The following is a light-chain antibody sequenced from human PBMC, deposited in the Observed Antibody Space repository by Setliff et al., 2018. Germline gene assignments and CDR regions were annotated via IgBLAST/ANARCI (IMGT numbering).Light chain of an antibody. CDR1: SSNIGRHS. V-gene: IGLV1-44*01. J-gene: IGLJ3*02. CDR3: ASWDDNLSGWV. Sequence: SALTQPPSASGTPGQRVTVSCPGNSSNIGRHSLSWYQQFPGTAPTLIIYRDNQRPSGVPARFSGSKSGTSASLAISGLQSEDEADYHCASWDDNLSGWVFGGGTKVTVL. CDR2: RDN.